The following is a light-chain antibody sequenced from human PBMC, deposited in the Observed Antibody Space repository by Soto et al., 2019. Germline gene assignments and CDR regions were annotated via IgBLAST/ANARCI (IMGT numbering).Light chain of an antibody. CDR2: GAS. CDR3: QQYGTSFFA. J-gene: IGKJ4*01. Sequence: EIVLTQSPGTLSLSPGERATLSCRASQSVSSIYLAWYQQKPGQAPRLLIYGASSRATGIPDRFSGSGSGTDFTLTISRLEPDDFAVYYCQQYGTSFFAFGGGAKVEIK. CDR1: QSVSSIY. V-gene: IGKV3-20*01.